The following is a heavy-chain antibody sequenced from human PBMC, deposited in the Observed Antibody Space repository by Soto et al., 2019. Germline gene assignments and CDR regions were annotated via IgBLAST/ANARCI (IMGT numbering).Heavy chain of an antibody. CDR1: VFTFSSYS. J-gene: IGHJ4*02. V-gene: IGHV3-21*01. CDR3: ATAYSYTATSDY. CDR2: ISSSSSYI. Sequence: PGWSLRLACASSVFTFSSYSMNWVRQAPGKGLEWVSSISSSSSYIYYADSVKGRFTISRDNAKNSLYLQMNSLRAEDTAVYYCATAYSYTATSDYWGQGTLVTVSS. D-gene: IGHD5-18*01.